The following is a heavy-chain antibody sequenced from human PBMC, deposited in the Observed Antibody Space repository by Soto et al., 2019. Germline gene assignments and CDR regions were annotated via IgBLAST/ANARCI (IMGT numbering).Heavy chain of an antibody. V-gene: IGHV3-48*03. J-gene: IGHJ4*02. Sequence: EVQLVESGGGLVQPGGSLRLSCAASGFTLSSYEMNWVRQAPGKGLEWVSHISSSTSTMYYADSVKGRFTISRDNAKNSLNLQMNSLRAEDTAVYYCARDVTGGTGWMDFWGQGTLVTVSS. D-gene: IGHD3-16*01. CDR3: ARDVTGGTGWMDF. CDR1: GFTLSSYE. CDR2: ISSSTSTM.